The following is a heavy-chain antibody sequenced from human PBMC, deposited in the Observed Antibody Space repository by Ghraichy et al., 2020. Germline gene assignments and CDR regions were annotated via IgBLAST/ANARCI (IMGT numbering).Heavy chain of an antibody. Sequence: SQTLSLTCAVYGGSFSHYYWSWFRQPPGKGLVWIGEINHSGSTNYNPSLKSRVTISVDTSKNQFSLKLTSVTAADTAVYYCARAKHTGNYYYYYGMDVWGQGTTVTVSS. J-gene: IGHJ6*02. CDR2: INHSGST. D-gene: IGHD1-26*01. CDR3: ARAKHTGNYYYYYGMDV. CDR1: GGSFSHYY. V-gene: IGHV4-34*01.